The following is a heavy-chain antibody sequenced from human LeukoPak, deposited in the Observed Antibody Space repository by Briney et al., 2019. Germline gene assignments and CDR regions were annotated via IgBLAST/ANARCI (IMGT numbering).Heavy chain of an antibody. CDR3: ARAYSGHDFFDY. CDR1: GFTFSSYS. J-gene: IGHJ4*02. V-gene: IGHV3-21*01. Sequence: PGGSLRLSCAASGFTFSSYSMNWVRQAPGKGLEWVSSISSSSSYIYYADSVKGRFTISRDNAKNSLYLQMNSLRAEDTAVYYCARAYSGHDFFDYWGQGTLVTVSS. D-gene: IGHD5-12*01. CDR2: ISSSSSYI.